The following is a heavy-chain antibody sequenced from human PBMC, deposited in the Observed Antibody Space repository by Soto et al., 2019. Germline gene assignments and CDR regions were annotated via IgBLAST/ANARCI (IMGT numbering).Heavy chain of an antibody. CDR1: GFTFTSSA. V-gene: IGHV1-58*01. Sequence: GASVKVSCKASGFTFTSSAVQWVRQARGQRLEWIGWIVVGSGNTNYAQKFQERVTISVDRSKNQFSLKLSSVTAADTAVYYCARGYYDFWSGYLPYYYGMDVWGQGTTVTVSS. CDR2: IVVGSGNT. D-gene: IGHD3-3*01. J-gene: IGHJ6*02. CDR3: ARGYYDFWSGYLPYYYGMDV.